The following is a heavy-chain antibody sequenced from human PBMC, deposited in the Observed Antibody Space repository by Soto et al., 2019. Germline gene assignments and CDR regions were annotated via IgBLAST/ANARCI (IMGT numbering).Heavy chain of an antibody. J-gene: IGHJ4*02. CDR1: GYTFTQYY. CDR3: ARSGQSDFWSGIGDY. V-gene: IGHV1-46*01. Sequence: ASVKVSCKASGYTFTQYYVHWVRQAPGHGLEWVGIINPKNTNTNYAQKFQGRVTMTRDTPTSTVYLELSSLRSEDTAVYYCARSGQSDFWSGIGDYWGQGSLVTVSS. CDR2: INPKNTNT. D-gene: IGHD3-3*01.